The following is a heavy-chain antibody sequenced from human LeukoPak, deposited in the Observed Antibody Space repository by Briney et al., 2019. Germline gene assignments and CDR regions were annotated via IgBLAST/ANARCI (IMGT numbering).Heavy chain of an antibody. CDR2: IYSGGST. V-gene: IGHV3-53*01. J-gene: IGHJ6*03. D-gene: IGHD6-19*01. CDR3: ASSSGWYHYYYYMDV. CDR1: GFTVSSNY. Sequence: GGSLRLSCAASGFTVSSNYMSWVRQAPGKGLEWVSVIYSGGSTYYADSVKGRFTISRDNSKNTLYLQMNSLRAEDTAVYYCASSSGWYHYYYYMDVWGKGTTVTVSS.